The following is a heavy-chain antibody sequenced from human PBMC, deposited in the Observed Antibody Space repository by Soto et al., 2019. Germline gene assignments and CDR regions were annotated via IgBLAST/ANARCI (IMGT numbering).Heavy chain of an antibody. Sequence: ASVKFSCKPSGYSFTNFYVHWVRQAPGQGLEWMGIIDPSSGTTSYTQKFQGRVTMTRDTSMSTVYMELSSLRSEDTAVYYCAGGDVVVPSGLIAGMDVWGLGPTVTVS. J-gene: IGHJ6*02. V-gene: IGHV1-46*01. CDR3: AGGDVVVPSGLIAGMDV. D-gene: IGHD2-15*01. CDR2: IDPSSGTT. CDR1: GYSFTNFY.